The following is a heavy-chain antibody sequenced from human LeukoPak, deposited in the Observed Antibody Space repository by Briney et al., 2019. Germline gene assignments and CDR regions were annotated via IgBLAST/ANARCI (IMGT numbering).Heavy chain of an antibody. CDR1: CGSISSGGYY. D-gene: IGHD3-3*01. J-gene: IGHJ4*02. CDR3: ARGGGFLEWSNFDY. CDR2: MYYSEST. Sequence: ASETLSLTWTVSCGSISSGGYYSSWIRQHPGKGLEWIGDMYYSESTYYTRSLKSRVTISVDTSKNQFSLKLSSVTAADTAVYYCARGGGFLEWSNFDYWGQGTLVTVSS. V-gene: IGHV4-31*02.